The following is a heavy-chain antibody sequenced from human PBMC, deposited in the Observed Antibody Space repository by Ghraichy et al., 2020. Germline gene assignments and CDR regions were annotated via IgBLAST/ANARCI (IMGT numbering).Heavy chain of an antibody. CDR3: ARHPVWFGDRRACYFDY. Sequence: SETLSLTCTVSGGSISSSSYYWGWIRQPPGKGLEWIGSIYYSGSTYYNPSLKSRVTISVDTSKNQFSLKLSSVTAADTAVYYCARHPVWFGDRRACYFDYWGQGTLVTVSS. CDR1: GGSISSSSYY. J-gene: IGHJ4*02. CDR2: IYYSGST. V-gene: IGHV4-39*01. D-gene: IGHD3-10*01.